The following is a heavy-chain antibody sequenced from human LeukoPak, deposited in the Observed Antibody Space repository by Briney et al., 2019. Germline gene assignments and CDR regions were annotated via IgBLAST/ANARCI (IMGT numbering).Heavy chain of an antibody. J-gene: IGHJ6*02. V-gene: IGHV4-31*03. Sequence: PSQTLSLTCTVSGGSISSGGYYWSWIRQHPGKCLEWIGYIYYSGSTYNPSLKSRVTISVDTSKNQFSLKLSSVTAADTAVYYCARDTSVGTYYYDSSGYPTQAGMDVWGQGTTVTVSS. CDR1: GGSISSGGYY. CDR3: ARDTSVGTYYYDSSGYPTQAGMDV. CDR2: IYYSGST. D-gene: IGHD3-22*01.